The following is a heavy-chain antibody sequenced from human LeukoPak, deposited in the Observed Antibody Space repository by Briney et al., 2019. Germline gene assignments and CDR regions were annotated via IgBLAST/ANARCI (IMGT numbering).Heavy chain of an antibody. Sequence: ASVKVSCKASGYTITNYAMNWVRQAPGQGLEWMGWINTNTGNPTYAQGFTGRFVIFLDTSVSTAYPQISSLKAEDTAVYYCARGTSGLVTTNDYWGQGTLVTVSS. J-gene: IGHJ4*02. CDR3: ARGTSGLVTTNDY. CDR2: INTNTGNP. D-gene: IGHD3/OR15-3a*01. V-gene: IGHV7-4-1*02. CDR1: GYTITNYA.